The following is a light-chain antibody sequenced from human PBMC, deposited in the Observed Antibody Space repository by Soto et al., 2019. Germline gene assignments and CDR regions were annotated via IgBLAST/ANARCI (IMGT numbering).Light chain of an antibody. CDR2: KVY. Sequence: DVVLTQSPLSLPVTRGQPASISCRSSQSLVYSDGNAYLIWFHQRPGQSPRRPIFKVYNRDSVSTNRLSCSGAGSDFTHKIRRVEAEDVGVYYCMKGSFSPWTFGRGTKVDIK. CDR1: QSLVYSDGNAY. CDR3: MKGSFSPWT. J-gene: IGKJ1*01. V-gene: IGKV2-30*01.